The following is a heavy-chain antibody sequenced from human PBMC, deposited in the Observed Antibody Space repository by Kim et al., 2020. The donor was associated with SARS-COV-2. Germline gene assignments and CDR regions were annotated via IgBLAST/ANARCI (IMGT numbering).Heavy chain of an antibody. D-gene: IGHD3-9*01. Sequence: FTISRDNAKNTLYLQMNSLRAEDTAVYYCAKDTLTYYDILTGPTLGYFDYWGQGTLVTVSS. CDR3: AKDTLTYYDILTGPTLGYFDY. J-gene: IGHJ4*02. V-gene: IGHV3-23*01.